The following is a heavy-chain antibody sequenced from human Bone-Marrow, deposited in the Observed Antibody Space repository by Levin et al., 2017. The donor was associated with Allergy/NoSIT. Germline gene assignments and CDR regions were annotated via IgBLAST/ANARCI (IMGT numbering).Heavy chain of an antibody. V-gene: IGHV4-39*01. CDR2: IYYSGST. CDR3: ARLKGEGGWHQGDHFDY. CDR1: GGSISSSSYY. Sequence: SETLSLTFTVSGGSISSSSYYWGWIRQPPGKGLEWIGSIYYSGSTYYNPSLKSRVTISVDTSKNQFSLKLSSVTAADTAVYYCARLKGEGGWHQGDHFDYWGQGTLVTVSS. D-gene: IGHD3-16*01. J-gene: IGHJ4*02.